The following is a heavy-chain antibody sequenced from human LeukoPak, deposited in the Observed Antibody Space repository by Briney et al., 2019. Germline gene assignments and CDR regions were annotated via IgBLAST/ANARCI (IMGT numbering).Heavy chain of an antibody. J-gene: IGHJ4*02. Sequence: TGGSLRLSCAASGFTFSNYSMTWVRQAPGKGLEWVSAVSSRGAIAYYTSSGKGRSTIPRDNSKNPLYLQTNSLRAEDTAVYYCAKDVDNCDYVVYWGQGPLVNVPS. V-gene: IGHV3-23*01. CDR3: AKDVDNCDYVVY. CDR1: GFTFSNYS. CDR2: VSSRGAIA. D-gene: IGHD1-1*01.